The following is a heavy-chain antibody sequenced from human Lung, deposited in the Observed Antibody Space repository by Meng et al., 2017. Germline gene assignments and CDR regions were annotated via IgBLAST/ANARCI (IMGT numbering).Heavy chain of an antibody. CDR3: ASFDYLYYYYGMDV. Sequence: GGSLRLSCAASGFTFSSYSMNWVRQAPGKGLGWVSSISSSSSYIYYADSVKGRFTIPRDNAKNSLYLQMTSLRAEDTAVYYCASFDYLYYYYGMDVWGQGTTVTVSS. CDR1: GFTFSSYS. CDR2: ISSSSSYI. J-gene: IGHJ6*02. D-gene: IGHD3-9*01. V-gene: IGHV3-21*01.